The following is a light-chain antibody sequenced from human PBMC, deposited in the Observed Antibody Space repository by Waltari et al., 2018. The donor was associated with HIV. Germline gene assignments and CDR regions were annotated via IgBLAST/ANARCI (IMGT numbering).Light chain of an antibody. J-gene: IGLJ1*01. Sequence: QSALTQPASVSGSPGQSITISCTGTSSDVGGSNYVSWYQQHPGKAPKLRIYEVTNRPSGVSNRFSGSESGNTASLTISGLQAEDEADYYCSSYTSSSTQVFGTGTKVTVL. V-gene: IGLV2-14*01. CDR3: SSYTSSSTQV. CDR1: SSDVGGSNY. CDR2: EVT.